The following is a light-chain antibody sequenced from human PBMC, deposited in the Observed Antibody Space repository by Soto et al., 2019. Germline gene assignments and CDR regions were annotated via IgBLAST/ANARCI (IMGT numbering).Light chain of an antibody. CDR3: QHYQNLWA. J-gene: IGKJ1*01. V-gene: IGKV3-15*01. CDR1: QTIYNN. CDR2: HTS. Sequence: PDTLSVSPGERATLSCRASQTIYNNVAWYQKRPGQAPRLLIYHTSSRATGIPARFSGSGSGTEFTLTISSLQSEDFAVYYCQHYQNLWAFGQGTKVDIK.